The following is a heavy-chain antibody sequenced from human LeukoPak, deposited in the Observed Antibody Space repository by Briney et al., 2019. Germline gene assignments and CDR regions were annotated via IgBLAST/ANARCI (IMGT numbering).Heavy chain of an antibody. CDR2: ISSSSSYI. J-gene: IGHJ4*02. CDR3: ARCTTGKTFGSLREIKKSREIDY. V-gene: IGHV3-21*01. D-gene: IGHD1-1*01. CDR1: GFTFSNYA. Sequence: GGSLRLSCAASGFTFSNYAMSWVRQAPGKGLEWVCSISSSSSYINYADSVRGRFTISRDNAKNSLFLQMVSLRGEDTAVYYCARCTTGKTFGSLREIKKSREIDYWGQGTLVTVSS.